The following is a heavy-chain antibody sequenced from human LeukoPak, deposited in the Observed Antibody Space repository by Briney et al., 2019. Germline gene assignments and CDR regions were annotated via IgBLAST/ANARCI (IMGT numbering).Heavy chain of an antibody. CDR1: GFTFSSYG. J-gene: IGHJ3*02. V-gene: IGHV3-30*18. CDR2: ISYDGSNK. Sequence: GRSLRLSCAASGFTFSSYGMHWVRQAPGKGLEWVAVISYDGSNKYYADSVKGRFTISRDNSKNTLYLQMNSLRAEDTAVYYCAKEGSSGWYPGAFDIWGQGTMVTVSS. D-gene: IGHD6-19*01. CDR3: AKEGSSGWYPGAFDI.